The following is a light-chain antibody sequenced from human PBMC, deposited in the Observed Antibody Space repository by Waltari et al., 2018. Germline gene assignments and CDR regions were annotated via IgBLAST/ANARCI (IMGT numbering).Light chain of an antibody. J-gene: IGKJ4*01. V-gene: IGKV1-5*03. CDR3: QHYMTYPLT. CDR1: QSLPGR. CDR2: QAS. Sequence: DIQMTQSPSTLSASVGDRVAITCRASQSLPGRLAWYQQKPGKTPKLLISQASTLENGVPSRFSGGGSGTEFTLTISSLQPDDFATFYCQHYMTYPLTFGGGTKVEIK.